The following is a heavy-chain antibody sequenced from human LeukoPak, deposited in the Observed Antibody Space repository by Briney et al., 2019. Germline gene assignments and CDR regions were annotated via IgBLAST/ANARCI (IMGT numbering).Heavy chain of an antibody. V-gene: IGHV4-59*01. Sequence: SETLSLTCAVYGGSFSGYYWSWIRQPPGKGLEWIGYIYYSGSTNYNPSLKSRVTISVDTSKNQFSLKLSSVTAADTAVYYCARENYYDSSAFGYWGQGTLVTVSS. CDR3: ARENYYDSSAFGY. D-gene: IGHD3-22*01. CDR2: IYYSGST. CDR1: GGSFSGYY. J-gene: IGHJ4*02.